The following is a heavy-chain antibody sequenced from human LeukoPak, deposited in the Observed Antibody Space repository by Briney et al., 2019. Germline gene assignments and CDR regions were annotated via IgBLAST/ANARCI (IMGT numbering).Heavy chain of an antibody. CDR2: ISSRSTYI. CDR3: ATSMAQDVDAFHI. D-gene: IGHD2-21*01. V-gene: IGHV3-21*01. Sequence: GGSLRLSCAASRFTFSTYSMNWVRQAPGKGLEWVSSISSRSTYIYYVDSVKGRFTISRDNAKNSLYLQMNNLRAEDTAMFYCATSMAQDVDAFHIWGQGTMVTVSS. CDR1: RFTFSTYS. J-gene: IGHJ3*02.